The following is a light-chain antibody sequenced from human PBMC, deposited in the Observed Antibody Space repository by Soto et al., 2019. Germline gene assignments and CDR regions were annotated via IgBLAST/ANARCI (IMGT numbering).Light chain of an antibody. CDR3: QQYDNVPLT. CDR1: HDMSDY. J-gene: IGKJ4*01. Sequence: DVQRTQSPSSLSAAVGDRVTITCQARHDMSDYLNWYQHKPGEAPKLLIYDASKLEAGVPSRFSGRGSGTDFTFSISSLQPEDIATYYCQQYDNVPLTFGGGTKVEIK. V-gene: IGKV1-33*01. CDR2: DAS.